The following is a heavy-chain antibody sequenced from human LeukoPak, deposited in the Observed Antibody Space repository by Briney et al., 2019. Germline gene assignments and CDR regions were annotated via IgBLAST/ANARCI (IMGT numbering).Heavy chain of an antibody. CDR3: AKDPLGYCSGGSCSHLDY. J-gene: IGHJ4*02. D-gene: IGHD2-15*01. V-gene: IGHV3-23*01. Sequence: GGSLRLSCAASGFTFSSYAMSWVRQAPGKGLEWVSAISGSGGSTYYADSVKGRFTISRGNSKNTLYLQMNSLRAEDTAVYYCAKDPLGYCSGGSCSHLDYWGQGTLVTVSS. CDR1: GFTFSSYA. CDR2: ISGSGGST.